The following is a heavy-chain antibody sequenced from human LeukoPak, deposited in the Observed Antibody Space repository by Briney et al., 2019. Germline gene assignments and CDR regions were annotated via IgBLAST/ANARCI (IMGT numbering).Heavy chain of an antibody. J-gene: IGHJ4*02. CDR2: IYHSGST. CDR1: GYSISSGYY. V-gene: IGHV4-38-2*02. CDR3: ARVGTAVAGTREGY. Sequence: PSETLSLTCTVSGYSISSGYYWGWIRPPPGKGLEWIGSIYHSGSTYYNPSLKSRVTISVDTSKNQFSLKLSSVTAADTAVYYCARVGTAVAGTREGYWGQGTLVTVSS. D-gene: IGHD6-19*01.